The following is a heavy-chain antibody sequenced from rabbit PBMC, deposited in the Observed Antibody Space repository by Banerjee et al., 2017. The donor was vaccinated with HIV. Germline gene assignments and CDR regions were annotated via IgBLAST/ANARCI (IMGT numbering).Heavy chain of an antibody. CDR2: INSSSGNT. V-gene: IGHV1S45*01. CDR3: ARDRDTGTVYYFDL. Sequence: QEQLVESGGGLVQPEGSLTLTCTASGFSFSNKYVMCWVRQAPGKGLEWIACINSSSGNTVYATWARGRFTISKTSSTTVTLQMTSLTAADTATYFCARDRDTGTVYYFDLWGQGTLVTVS. CDR1: GFSFSNKYV. J-gene: IGHJ3*01. D-gene: IGHD7-1*01.